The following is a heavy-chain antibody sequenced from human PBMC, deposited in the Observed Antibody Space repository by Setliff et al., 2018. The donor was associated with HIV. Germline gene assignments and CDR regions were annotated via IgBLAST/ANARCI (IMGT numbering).Heavy chain of an antibody. D-gene: IGHD2-21*02. CDR1: GASITTNSYY. J-gene: IGHJ4*02. V-gene: IGHV4-39*01. CDR3: ARFVLAWFDFSTGAVEVTEPYAFDF. Sequence: KTSETLSLTCAVSGASITTNSYYWGWIRQTPEKGLEWIGDFYYSGTTYYNPSLKSRATISVDTSQNQFSLRLSSVTAADTAVYHCARFVLAWFDFSTGAVEVTEPYAFDFWGQGILVTVSS. CDR2: FYYSGTT.